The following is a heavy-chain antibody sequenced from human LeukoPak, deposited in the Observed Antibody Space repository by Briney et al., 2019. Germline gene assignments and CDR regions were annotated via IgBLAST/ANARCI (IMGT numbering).Heavy chain of an antibody. D-gene: IGHD3/OR15-3a*01. CDR2: IKQDGSEK. CDR1: GLTFSSYW. CDR3: ARAFGLTDY. J-gene: IGHJ4*02. Sequence: GGSLRLSCAASGLTFSSYWMSWVRQAPGKGLEWVANIKQDGSEKYYVDSVKGRFTISRDNAKNSLYLQMNSLRAEDTAVYYCARAFGLTDYWGQGTLVTVSS. V-gene: IGHV3-7*02.